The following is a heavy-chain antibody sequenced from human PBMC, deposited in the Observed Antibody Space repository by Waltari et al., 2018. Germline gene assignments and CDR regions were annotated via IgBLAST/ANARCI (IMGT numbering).Heavy chain of an antibody. CDR1: GFPFSSYA. CDR3: AKGNYDFWSGYLPSFDY. D-gene: IGHD3-3*01. CDR2: ISGSGGST. J-gene: IGHJ4*02. V-gene: IGHV3-23*01. Sequence: EVQLLESGGGLVQPGGSLRLSCAAYGFPFSSYAMRWVRPAPGKGLEWVSAISGSGGSTYYADSVKGRFTISRDNSKNTLYLQMNSLRAEDTAVYYCAKGNYDFWSGYLPSFDYWGQGTLVTVSS.